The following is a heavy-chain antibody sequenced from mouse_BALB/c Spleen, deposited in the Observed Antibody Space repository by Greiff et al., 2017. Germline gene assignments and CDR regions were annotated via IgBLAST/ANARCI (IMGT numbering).Heavy chain of an antibody. CDR3: ARRLTDAMDY. CDR1: GFTFSSFG. CDR2: ISSGSSTI. J-gene: IGHJ4*01. Sequence: EVKLVESGGGLVQPGGSRKLSCAASGFTFSSFGMHWVRQAPEKGLEWVAYISSGSSTIYYADTVKGRFTISRDNPKNTLFLQMTSLRSEDTAMYYCARRLTDAMDYWGQGTSVTVSS. V-gene: IGHV5-17*02. D-gene: IGHD4-1*01.